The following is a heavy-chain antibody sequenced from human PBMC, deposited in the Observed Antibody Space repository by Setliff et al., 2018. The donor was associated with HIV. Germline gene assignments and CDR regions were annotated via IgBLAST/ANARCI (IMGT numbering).Heavy chain of an antibody. V-gene: IGHV4-61*01. CDR2: VYYSGST. CDR1: GGSIGSGSYY. Sequence: SETLSLTCTVSGGSIGSGSYYWSWIRQPPGKGLEWIGYVYYSGSTNYNPSLKSRLTISVDTSKNQFSLKLSSATAADTAVYYCAREDYYDQKGAFDIWG. D-gene: IGHD3-22*01. J-gene: IGHJ3*02. CDR3: AREDYYDQKGAFDI.